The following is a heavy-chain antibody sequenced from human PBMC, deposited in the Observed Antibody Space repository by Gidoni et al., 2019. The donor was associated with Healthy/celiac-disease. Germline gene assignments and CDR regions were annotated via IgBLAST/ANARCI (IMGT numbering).Heavy chain of an antibody. CDR2: IYYSGST. J-gene: IGHJ3*02. CDR3: ARGRGKYVDWDAFDI. D-gene: IGHD3-9*01. CDR1: GGSISSYY. V-gene: IGHV4-59*01. Sequence: QVQLQAPGPGLVKPSETLSLTCTVSGGSISSYYWSWIRQPPGKGLEWIGYIYYSGSTNYNPSLKSRVTISVDTSKNQFSLKLSSVTAADTAVYYCARGRGKYVDWDAFDIWGQGTMVTVSS.